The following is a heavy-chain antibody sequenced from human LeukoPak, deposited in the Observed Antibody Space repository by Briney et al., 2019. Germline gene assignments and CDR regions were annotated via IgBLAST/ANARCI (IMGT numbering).Heavy chain of an antibody. CDR3: ARRTYDVLTGTPSSVRKNWFDS. D-gene: IGHD3-9*01. CDR1: GYSFTSYW. Sequence: GESLKISCKGSGYSFTSYWIGWVRQMPGKGLEWMGIIQPRDSETRYSPSFQGQVTMSADKFITTAYLQWTSLKVSDTAMYYCARRTYDVLTGTPSSVRKNWFDSWGQGTLVTVSS. J-gene: IGHJ5*01. V-gene: IGHV5-51*01. CDR2: IQPRDSET.